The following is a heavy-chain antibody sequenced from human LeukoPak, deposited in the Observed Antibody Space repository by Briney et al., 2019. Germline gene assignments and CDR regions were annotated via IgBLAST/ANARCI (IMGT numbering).Heavy chain of an antibody. D-gene: IGHD2-21*02. J-gene: IGHJ1*01. CDR2: ISGSGGST. Sequence: QTGGSLRLSCAASGFTFSSYAMSWVRQAPGKGLEWVSAISGSGGSTYYADSVKGRFTIPRDNSKNTLYLQMNSLRAENTAVYYCAKDGNYAYCGGDCYSSWYFQHWGQGTLVTVSS. V-gene: IGHV3-23*01. CDR1: GFTFSSYA. CDR3: AKDGNYAYCGGDCYSSWYFQH.